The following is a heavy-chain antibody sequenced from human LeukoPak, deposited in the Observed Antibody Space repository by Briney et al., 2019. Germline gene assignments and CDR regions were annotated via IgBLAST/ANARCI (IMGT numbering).Heavy chain of an antibody. CDR2: IYYSGST. D-gene: IGHD4-11*01. Sequence: PSETLSLTCTVSGGSISSSSYYWGWIRQPPGKGLEWIGYIYYSGSTYYNPSLKSRVTISVDTSKNQFSLKLSSVTAADTAVYYCARGFSFYSSWFDPWGQGTLVTVSS. CDR1: GGSISSSSYY. CDR3: ARGFSFYSSWFDP. J-gene: IGHJ5*02. V-gene: IGHV4-31*03.